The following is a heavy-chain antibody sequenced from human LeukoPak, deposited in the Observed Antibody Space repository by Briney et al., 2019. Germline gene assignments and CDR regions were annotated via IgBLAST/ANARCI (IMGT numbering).Heavy chain of an antibody. Sequence: GESLRLSCAASGFTFSTYSMDWVRQAPGKGLEWVSSISTTGSHIYYADSVKGRFTISRDNAKNSLYLQMNSLRAEDTAVYYCARGSQVVQRRDAFDFWGQGTMVTVSS. CDR1: GFTFSTYS. CDR2: ISTTGSHI. V-gene: IGHV3-21*06. J-gene: IGHJ3*01. D-gene: IGHD6-6*01. CDR3: ARGSQVVQRRDAFDF.